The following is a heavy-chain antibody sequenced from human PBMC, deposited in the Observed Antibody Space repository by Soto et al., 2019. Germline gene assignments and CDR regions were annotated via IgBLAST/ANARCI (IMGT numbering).Heavy chain of an antibody. V-gene: IGHV4-34*01. CDR1: GGSFSGYY. Sequence: SETLSLTGAVYGGSFSGYYLSWIRQPPGKWLEWIVEINHSGITNYNPSLKSRVTISVDTSKNQFSPKLSSVTAADTAVYYCARGASWWDFSSGSRSFDYWGQGTLVTVSS. J-gene: IGHJ4*02. D-gene: IGHD3-3*01. CDR3: ARGASWWDFSSGSRSFDY. CDR2: INHSGIT.